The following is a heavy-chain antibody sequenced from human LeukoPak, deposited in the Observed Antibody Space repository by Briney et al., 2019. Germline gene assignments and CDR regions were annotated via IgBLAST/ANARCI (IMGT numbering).Heavy chain of an antibody. Sequence: SETLTLTCAVYGGSFSGYYWRWIRQPPGKGLVWIGEINHSGSTNYNPSLKRRVTISVDTSKKQFSLKLSSVTAADTAVYYCARGSGSSWYLRWGQGTLVTVSS. J-gene: IGHJ4*02. CDR1: GGSFSGYY. CDR2: INHSGST. CDR3: ARGSGSSWYLR. V-gene: IGHV4-34*01. D-gene: IGHD6-13*01.